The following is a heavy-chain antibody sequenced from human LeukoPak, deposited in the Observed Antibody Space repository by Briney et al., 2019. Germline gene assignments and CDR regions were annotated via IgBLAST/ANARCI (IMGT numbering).Heavy chain of an antibody. V-gene: IGHV5-51*01. D-gene: IGHD2-2*01. CDR2: IYPGASDI. J-gene: IGHJ3*02. CDR1: GYSFTSYW. CDR3: ARSCSSTSCYLTDAFDI. Sequence: GESLKISCKGSGYSFTSYWIGWVRQMPGKGLKWMGIIYPGASDIRYSPSFQGQVIISADKSISTAYLQRSSLKASDTAIYYCARSCSSTSCYLTDAFDIWGQGTMVTVSS.